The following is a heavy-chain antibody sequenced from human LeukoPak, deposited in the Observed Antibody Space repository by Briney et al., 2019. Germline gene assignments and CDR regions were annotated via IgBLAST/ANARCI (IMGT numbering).Heavy chain of an antibody. J-gene: IGHJ3*01. D-gene: IGHD2-2*01. Sequence: GGSLRLSCAASGFTFKNNAMTWVRQAPGKGLEWVSAIKGGGDDTEYADSVKGRFTISRANSKNTLYLQMNYVRPEDTAVYYCARGTASCDANAVDGWGQGTSVTVS. CDR1: GFTFKNNA. CDR2: IKGGGDDT. V-gene: IGHV3-23*01. CDR3: ARGTASCDANAVDG.